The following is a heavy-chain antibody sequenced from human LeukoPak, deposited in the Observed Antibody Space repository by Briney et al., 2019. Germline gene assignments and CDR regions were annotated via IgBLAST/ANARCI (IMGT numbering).Heavy chain of an antibody. CDR1: GFSISDYY. J-gene: IGHJ4*02. D-gene: IGHD3-16*01. CDR2: ITSGGAST. Sequence: GGSLRLSCAASGFSISDYYMSWIRQSPGKGLEWISYITSGGASTNYADSVKGRLTISRDKAKNSVALQLNSLRAEDTAVYYCTRQRRGTYYAFDSWGQGTPVTVSS. V-gene: IGHV3-11*01. CDR3: TRQRRGTYYAFDS.